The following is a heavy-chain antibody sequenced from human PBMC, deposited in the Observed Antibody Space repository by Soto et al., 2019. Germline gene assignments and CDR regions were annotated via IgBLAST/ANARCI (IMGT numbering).Heavy chain of an antibody. CDR1: GGTFSSYA. Sequence: SVKVSCKASGGTFSSYAISWVRQAPGQGLEWMGGIIPIFGTANYAQKYQGRVTITADESTSTAYMELSSLRSEDTAVYYCAVPETINYYDSSGYPHDAFDIWGQGTMVTV. CDR2: IIPIFGTA. J-gene: IGHJ3*02. CDR3: AVPETINYYDSSGYPHDAFDI. V-gene: IGHV1-69*13. D-gene: IGHD3-22*01.